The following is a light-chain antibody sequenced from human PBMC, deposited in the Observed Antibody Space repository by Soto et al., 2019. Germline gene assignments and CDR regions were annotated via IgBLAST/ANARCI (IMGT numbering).Light chain of an antibody. CDR2: TNN. CDR1: ISNIGGNN. J-gene: IGLJ2*01. CDR3: AACDDSLNGVV. Sequence: QSVLTQPPSASGTPGQRVTISCSGSISNIGGNNVNWYQQLPGTAPKLLMYTNNQRPSGVPDRFSGSKSGTSASLAISGLQSEDEADYYCAACDDSLNGVVFGGGTKLTVL. V-gene: IGLV1-44*01.